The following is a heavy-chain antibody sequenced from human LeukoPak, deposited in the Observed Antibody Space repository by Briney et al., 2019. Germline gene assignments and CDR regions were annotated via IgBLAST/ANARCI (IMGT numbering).Heavy chain of an antibody. Sequence: ASVKVSCKASGYTFTGYYIHWVRQAPGQGLEWMGWINPNSGGTNYAQKFQGRVTMTRDTSISTAYMELSRLRSDDTAVYYCARALGYCSGGSCRRWFDPWGQGTLVTVSS. V-gene: IGHV1-2*02. D-gene: IGHD2-15*01. CDR3: ARALGYCSGGSCRRWFDP. J-gene: IGHJ5*02. CDR2: INPNSGGT. CDR1: GYTFTGYY.